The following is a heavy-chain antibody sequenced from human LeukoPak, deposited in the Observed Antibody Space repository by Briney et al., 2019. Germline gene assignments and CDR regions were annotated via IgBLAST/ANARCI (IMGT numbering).Heavy chain of an antibody. D-gene: IGHD3-10*01. CDR3: GAVSMLRGVFSYSADI. Sequence: ASVKVSCKVSFYTFTSYGISWVGQAPGQGLEWMGWISPYNGNTNYVQKFQGRVTMTTDTSTSTASMESRSLRSEDTAVYYCGAVSMLRGVFSYSADIWGQGTMVTVSS. V-gene: IGHV1-18*01. CDR1: FYTFTSYG. CDR2: ISPYNGNT. J-gene: IGHJ3*02.